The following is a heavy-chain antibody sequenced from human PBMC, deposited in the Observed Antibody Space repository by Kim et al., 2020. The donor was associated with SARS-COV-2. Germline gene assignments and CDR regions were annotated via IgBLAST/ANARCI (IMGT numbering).Heavy chain of an antibody. CDR2: ISYDGSNK. CDR3: AKDRHGSGSYYNNPDY. CDR1: GFTFSSYG. D-gene: IGHD3-10*01. J-gene: IGHJ4*02. Sequence: GGSLRLSCAASGFTFSSYGMHWVRQAPGKGLEWVAVISYDGSNKYYADSVKGRFTISRDNSKNTLYLQMNSLRAEDTAVYYCAKDRHGSGSYYNNPDYWGQGTLVTVSS. V-gene: IGHV3-30*18.